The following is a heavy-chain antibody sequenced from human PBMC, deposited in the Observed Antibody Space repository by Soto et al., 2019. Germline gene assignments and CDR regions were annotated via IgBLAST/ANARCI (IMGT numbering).Heavy chain of an antibody. J-gene: IGHJ6*02. CDR3: ARDAGYCNSVSCYTYNMYX. D-gene: IGHD2-15*01. Sequence: SETLSLTCTVSGESISSGDHYWSWVRQSPGEGLEWVGFIYYSGNTYYNPSLKSRVSMSVDTSHNKFSLKLNSVTAAETAVYYCARDAGYCNSVSCYTYNMYXWGQVTTVTVS. CDR1: GESISSGDHY. CDR2: IYYSGNT. V-gene: IGHV4-30-4*01.